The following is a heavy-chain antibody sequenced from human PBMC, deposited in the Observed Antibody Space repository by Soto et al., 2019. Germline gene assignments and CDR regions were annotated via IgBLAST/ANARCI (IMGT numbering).Heavy chain of an antibody. CDR3: ARFSPPRKSYDSNPGWFDP. J-gene: IGHJ5*02. V-gene: IGHV4-59*01. Sequence: SETLSLTCPVSGGSLNSYYWTWIRQSPGKGLEWIGYVSSTGNTNYNPSLKSRVTLSLDTSTNEVSLSLASVTAADAAVYFCARFSPPRKSYDSNPGWFDPWGQGILVTVSS. CDR1: GGSLNSYY. D-gene: IGHD3-22*01. CDR2: VSSTGNT.